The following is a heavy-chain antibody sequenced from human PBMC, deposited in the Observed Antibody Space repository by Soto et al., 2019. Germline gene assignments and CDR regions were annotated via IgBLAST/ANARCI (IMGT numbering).Heavy chain of an antibody. CDR2: IYYSGRS. CDR1: GGSITSSSYY. Sequence: SETLSLTCIVSGGSITSSSYYWGWIRQPPGKGLEWIGGIYYSGRSYYNPSLKSRVTMSVDTSKNQFSLTLNSVTAADAAVYYCARQLTTVVTQAYFDHWGQGTLVTVSS. J-gene: IGHJ4*02. CDR3: ARQLTTVVTQAYFDH. V-gene: IGHV4-39*01. D-gene: IGHD4-17*01.